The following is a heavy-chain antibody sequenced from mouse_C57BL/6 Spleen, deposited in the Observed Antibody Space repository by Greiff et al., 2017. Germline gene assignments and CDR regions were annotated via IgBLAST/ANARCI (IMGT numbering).Heavy chain of an antibody. Sequence: EVQRVESVAELVRPGASVKLSCTASGFNIKNTYMHWVKQRPEQGLEWIGRIDPANGNTKYAPKFQGKATITADTSSNTAYLQLSSLTSEDTAIYYCARGLNWDVAWFAYWGQGTLVTVSA. CDR1: GFNIKNTY. CDR2: IDPANGNT. D-gene: IGHD4-1*01. CDR3: ARGLNWDVAWFAY. V-gene: IGHV14-3*01. J-gene: IGHJ3*01.